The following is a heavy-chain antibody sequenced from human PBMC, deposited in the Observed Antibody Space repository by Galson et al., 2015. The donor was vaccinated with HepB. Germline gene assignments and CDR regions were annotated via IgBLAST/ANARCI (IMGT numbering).Heavy chain of an antibody. D-gene: IGHD5-24*01. J-gene: IGHJ4*02. CDR2: ISYDGSNK. CDR1: GFTFSSYA. CDR3: ARGAGWLQLGYFDY. Sequence: SLRLSCAASGFTFSSYAMHWVRQAPGKGLEWVAVISYDGSNKYYADSVKGRFTISRDNSKNTLYLQVNSLRAEDTAVYYCARGAGWLQLGYFDYWGQGTLVTVSS. V-gene: IGHV3-30*04.